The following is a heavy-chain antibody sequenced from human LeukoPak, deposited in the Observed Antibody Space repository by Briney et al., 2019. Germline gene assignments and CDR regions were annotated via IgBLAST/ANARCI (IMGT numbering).Heavy chain of an antibody. CDR1: EFTFSNYA. CDR2: ISHDGKER. D-gene: IGHD3-10*01. J-gene: IGHJ4*02. V-gene: IGHV3-30*18. Sequence: GGSLRLSCVASEFTFSNYAMHWVRQAPGKGLEWAAVISHDGKERYYGGPAKGRFTISRDNSKNTLYFQMNTVRTEDTAMYYCAKGVHGSRGTSFADFWGQGTLVTVSS. CDR3: AKGVHGSRGTSFADF.